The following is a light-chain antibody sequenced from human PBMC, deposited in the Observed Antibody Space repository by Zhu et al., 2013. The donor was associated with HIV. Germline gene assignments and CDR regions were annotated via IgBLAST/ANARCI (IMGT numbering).Light chain of an antibody. V-gene: IGKV3-20*01. J-gene: IGKJ1*01. CDR2: GAS. CDR3: QQYGSSPT. Sequence: EIVLTQSPGTLSLSPGERATLSCRASQSVSSTYVVWYQQKPGQAPRLLIYGASNRATGIPDRFSGSGSGTDFTLTISRLEPEDFAVYYCQQYGSSPTFGQGTKVEIK. CDR1: QSVSSTY.